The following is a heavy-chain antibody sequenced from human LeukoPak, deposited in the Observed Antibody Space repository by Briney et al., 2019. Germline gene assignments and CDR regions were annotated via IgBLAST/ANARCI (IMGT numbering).Heavy chain of an antibody. V-gene: IGHV3-7*01. D-gene: IGHD5-18*01. Sequence: GGSLRLSCAASGFTFSSYAMSWVRQAPGKGLEWVANIKQDGTEKYYVDSVKGRFTISRDNAKNSLYLQMNSLRAEDTAVYYCARGYTYGYIFYFDYWGQGTLVTVSS. CDR1: GFTFSSYA. CDR2: IKQDGTEK. J-gene: IGHJ4*02. CDR3: ARGYTYGYIFYFDY.